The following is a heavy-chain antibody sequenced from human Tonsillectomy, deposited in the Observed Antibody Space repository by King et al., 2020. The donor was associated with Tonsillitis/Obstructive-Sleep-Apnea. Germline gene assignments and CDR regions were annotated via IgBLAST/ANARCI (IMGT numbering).Heavy chain of an antibody. CDR1: GFSLSASGMC. Sequence: QITLKESGPALVKPTQTLTLTCTFSGFSLSASGMCVSWIRQPPGKALEWLARIDWDDDKYYSTSLKTRLTISKDTSKNQVVLTMTNMDPVDTATYYCARMSRYWSSTRCYENYYYYYRDVWGKGTTVTVSS. CDR2: IDWDDDK. J-gene: IGHJ6*03. V-gene: IGHV2-70*15. D-gene: IGHD2-2*01. CDR3: ARMSRYWSSTRCYENYYYYYRDV.